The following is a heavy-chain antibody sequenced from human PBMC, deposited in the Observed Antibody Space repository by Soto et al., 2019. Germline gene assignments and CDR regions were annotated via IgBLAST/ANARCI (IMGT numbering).Heavy chain of an antibody. Sequence: EVQLLESGGGLVQPGGSLRLPCGASGFRFNNQSMNWVRPAPGKGLEGVSGIGGRGTSAYYADSVKGRFAISRDNSENTVFLQLNSLSADDTAVYFCAKSRYFDSSGDFYDFWGQGTLVTVSS. CDR2: IGGRGTSA. V-gene: IGHV3-23*01. D-gene: IGHD3-22*01. J-gene: IGHJ4*02. CDR1: GFRFNNQS. CDR3: AKSRYFDSSGDFYDF.